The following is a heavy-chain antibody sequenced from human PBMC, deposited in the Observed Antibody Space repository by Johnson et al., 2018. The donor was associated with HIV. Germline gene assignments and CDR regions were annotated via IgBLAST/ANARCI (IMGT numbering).Heavy chain of an antibody. Sequence: VQLVESGGGLGQPGGSLRLSCAASGFTFDDYDMHWVRQAPGKGLEWVSGIGWSSGVLAYADSVKGRFTISRDNAKNSLYLQLNSLRDEDTAVYYCVRLMTRESTDAFDIWGQGTMVTVSS. J-gene: IGHJ3*02. CDR1: GFTFDDYD. CDR2: IGWSSGVL. V-gene: IGHV3-9*01. CDR3: VRLMTRESTDAFDI. D-gene: IGHD5/OR15-5a*01.